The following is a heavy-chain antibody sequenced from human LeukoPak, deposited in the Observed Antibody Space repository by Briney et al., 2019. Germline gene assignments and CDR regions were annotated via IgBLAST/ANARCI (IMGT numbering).Heavy chain of an antibody. CDR2: TYYRSKWYN. CDR3: ARDSPLTTVTTFPYWYFDL. Sequence: SQTLSLTCAISGDSVSSNSAAWNWIRQSPSRGLEWLGRTYYRSKWYNDYTVSVKSRITINPDTSKNQFSLQLNSVTPEDTAVYYCARDSPLTTVTTFPYWYFDLWGRGTLVTVSS. D-gene: IGHD4-17*01. V-gene: IGHV6-1*01. CDR1: GDSVSSNSAA. J-gene: IGHJ2*01.